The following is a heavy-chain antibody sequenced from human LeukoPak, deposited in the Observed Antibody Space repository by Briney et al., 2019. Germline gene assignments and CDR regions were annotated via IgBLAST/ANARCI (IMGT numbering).Heavy chain of an antibody. Sequence: ASVKVSCKASGYTFTGYYMHWVRQAPGQGLEWMGRINPNSGGTNYAQKFQGRVTMTRDTSISTAYMELSRLRSDDTAVYYCARDHRPYYYDSSGYYGVDYWGQGTLVTVSS. D-gene: IGHD3-22*01. J-gene: IGHJ4*02. CDR3: ARDHRPYYYDSSGYYGVDY. CDR1: GYTFTGYY. CDR2: INPNSGGT. V-gene: IGHV1-2*06.